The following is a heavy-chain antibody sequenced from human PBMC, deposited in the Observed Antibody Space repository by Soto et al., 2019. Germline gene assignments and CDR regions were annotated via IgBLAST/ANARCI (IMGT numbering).Heavy chain of an antibody. Sequence: EVQLLESGGGLVQPGGSLRLSCAASGFTFSSYAMSWVRQAPGKGLEWVSAISGSGGSTSYADSVKGRFTISRDNSKNTLYLQMNSLRAEDTAVYYCAKDGTSSSWYDTYYYYGMDVWGQGTTVTVSS. V-gene: IGHV3-23*01. CDR2: ISGSGGST. CDR1: GFTFSSYA. CDR3: AKDGTSSSWYDTYYYYGMDV. D-gene: IGHD6-13*01. J-gene: IGHJ6*02.